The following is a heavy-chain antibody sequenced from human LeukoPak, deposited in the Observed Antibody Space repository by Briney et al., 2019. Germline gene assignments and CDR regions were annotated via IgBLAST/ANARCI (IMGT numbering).Heavy chain of an antibody. Sequence: GRSLRLSCAASGFTFSSYGMHWVRQAPGKGLEWVAVISYDGSNKYYADSVKGRFTISRDNSKNTLYLRMNSLRAEDTAVYYCAKAYSSSWSNNWFDPWGQGTLVTVSS. V-gene: IGHV3-30*18. CDR1: GFTFSSYG. J-gene: IGHJ5*02. D-gene: IGHD6-13*01. CDR2: ISYDGSNK. CDR3: AKAYSSSWSNNWFDP.